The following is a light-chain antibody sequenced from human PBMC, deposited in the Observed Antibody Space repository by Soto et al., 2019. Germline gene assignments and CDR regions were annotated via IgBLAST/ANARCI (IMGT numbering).Light chain of an antibody. CDR1: NIGSKY. J-gene: IGLJ2*01. CDR3: QVWDSSIVL. V-gene: IGLV3-9*01. Sequence: SYELTQPLSVSVALGQTASITCGGNNIGSKYVHWYQQKPGQAPVLVIYRDNNRPSGIPERFSGSNSGNTATLTISRAQAGDEADYICQVWDSSIVLFGGGTQLTVL. CDR2: RDN.